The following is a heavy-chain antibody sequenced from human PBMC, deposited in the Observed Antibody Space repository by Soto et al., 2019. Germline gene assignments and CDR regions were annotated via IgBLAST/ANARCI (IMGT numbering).Heavy chain of an antibody. V-gene: IGHV1-18*01. CDR3: AREIRSSNKKRTRWFDP. CDR1: DYTFTSYG. J-gene: IGHJ5*02. Sequence: ASVKVSCKASDYTFTSYGISWVRQAPGQVLEWMGWISAYNGNTNYAQKLQGRVTMTTDTSTRTAYMELRSLRSDETAVYYCAREIRSSNKKRTRWFDPWGHASQVNVSS. CDR2: ISAYNGNT. D-gene: IGHD2-2*01.